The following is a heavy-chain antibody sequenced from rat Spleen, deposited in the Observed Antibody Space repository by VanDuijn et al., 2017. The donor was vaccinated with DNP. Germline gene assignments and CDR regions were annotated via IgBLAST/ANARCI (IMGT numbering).Heavy chain of an antibody. CDR3: ARHVLPLRVWDY. J-gene: IGHJ2*01. Sequence: EVQLVESGGGVVQPGRSLKLSCAASGFTFSDYYMAWVRQAPTKGREWVAYISYDGRSNYRGDSVKGRFTISRDNAKSTLYLQMNSLRSEDMATYYCARHVLPLRVWDYWGQGVMVTVSS. V-gene: IGHV5-22*01. D-gene: IGHD4-1*01. CDR1: GFTFSDYY. CDR2: ISYDGRSN.